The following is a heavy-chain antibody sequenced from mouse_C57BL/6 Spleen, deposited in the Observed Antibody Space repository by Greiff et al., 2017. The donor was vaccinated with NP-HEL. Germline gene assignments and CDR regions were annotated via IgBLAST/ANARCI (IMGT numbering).Heavy chain of an antibody. CDR1: GFTFSDYG. V-gene: IGHV5-17*01. CDR3: ARPYYGSSYVFAY. Sequence: EVKLVESGGGLVKPGGSLKLSCAASGFTFSDYGMHWVRQAPEKGLEWVAYISSGSSTIYYADTVKGRFTISRDNAKNTLFLQMTRLRSEDTAMYYCARPYYGSSYVFAYWGQGTLVTVSA. J-gene: IGHJ3*01. CDR2: ISSGSSTI. D-gene: IGHD1-1*01.